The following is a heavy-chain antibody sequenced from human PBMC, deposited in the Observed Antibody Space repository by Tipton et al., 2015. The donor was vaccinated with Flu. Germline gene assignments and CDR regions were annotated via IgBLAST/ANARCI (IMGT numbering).Heavy chain of an antibody. CDR2: IYYSGST. V-gene: IGHV4-59*01. Sequence: LSLTCTVSGVSISSYYWSWIRQPPGKGLEWIGYIYYSGSTNYNPSLKSRVTISVDTSKNQFSLKLSSVTAADTAVYFSARDTIFGVAHWGQGTLVTVTS. D-gene: IGHD3-3*01. CDR1: GVSISSYY. CDR3: ARDTIFGVAH. J-gene: IGHJ4*02.